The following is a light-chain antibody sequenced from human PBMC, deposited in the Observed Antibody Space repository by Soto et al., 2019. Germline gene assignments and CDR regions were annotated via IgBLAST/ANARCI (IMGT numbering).Light chain of an antibody. Sequence: QSVLTQPPSMSGAPRQRVTISCSGSSSNIGNNAVNWYQQFPGKAPKLLIYYDDLVPSGVSDRFSGSKSGTSASLAISGLQSEDEADYYCAAWDDTLNAVVFGGGTKLTVL. CDR1: SSNIGNNA. CDR3: AAWDDTLNAVV. V-gene: IGLV1-36*01. CDR2: YDD. J-gene: IGLJ2*01.